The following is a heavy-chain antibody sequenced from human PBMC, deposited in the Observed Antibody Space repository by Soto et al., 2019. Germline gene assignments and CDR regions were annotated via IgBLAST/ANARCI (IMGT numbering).Heavy chain of an antibody. Sequence: GGSLRLSCAASGFTFSSYAMHWVRQAPGKGLEWVAVISYDGSNKYYADSVKGRFTISRDNSKNTLYLQMNSLRAEDTAVYYCARDLARYYYGSGRRYYGMDVWGQGTTVTVSS. CDR1: GFTFSSYA. J-gene: IGHJ6*02. CDR2: ISYDGSNK. D-gene: IGHD3-10*01. CDR3: ARDLARYYYGSGRRYYGMDV. V-gene: IGHV3-30-3*01.